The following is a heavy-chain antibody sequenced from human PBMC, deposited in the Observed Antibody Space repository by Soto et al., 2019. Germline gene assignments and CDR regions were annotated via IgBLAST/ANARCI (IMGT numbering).Heavy chain of an antibody. CDR3: DRRHDPPFDN. V-gene: IGHV3-74*03. J-gene: IGHJ4*02. CDR1: GFTFSSYW. CDR2: ISDAGSST. Sequence: PGGSLRLSCAASGFTFSSYWMHWVRQAPGKGLVWVSRISDAGSSTTYADSVRGRFTIARDNAKNTLHLDILNLTAGAPGGHPCDRRHDPPFDNWGQGTLVTVSS.